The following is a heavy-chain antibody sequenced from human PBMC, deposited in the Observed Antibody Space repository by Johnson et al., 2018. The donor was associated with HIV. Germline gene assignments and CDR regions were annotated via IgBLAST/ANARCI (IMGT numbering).Heavy chain of an antibody. CDR3: ASAFLTNAFDI. J-gene: IGHJ3*02. V-gene: IGHV3-66*01. D-gene: IGHD4-11*01. CDR2: TYGGDKT. Sequence: VQLVESGGGLVQPGGSLRLSCAASGFSVNSNYLSWVRQTPGKGLEWVSVTYGGDKTYYADSVKGRFTISRDTSKNTLYLQMTSLRAEDTAVYYCASAFLTNAFDIWGQGTMVTVSS. CDR1: GFSVNSNY.